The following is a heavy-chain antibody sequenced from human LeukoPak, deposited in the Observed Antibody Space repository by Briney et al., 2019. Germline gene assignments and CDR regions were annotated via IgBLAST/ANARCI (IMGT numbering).Heavy chain of an antibody. J-gene: IGHJ4*02. V-gene: IGHV4-31*03. CDR3: ARGYCGATTCSSYYFDH. CDR1: GGSISSGGYY. Sequence: SQTLSLTCTVSGGSISSGGYYWSWIRQHPGKGLEWIGYIYYSGSTYYNPPLKSRVTISVDTSKNQFSLKLSSVTVADTAVYYCARGYCGATTCSSYYFDHWGQGILVTVSS. CDR2: IYYSGST. D-gene: IGHD2-21*01.